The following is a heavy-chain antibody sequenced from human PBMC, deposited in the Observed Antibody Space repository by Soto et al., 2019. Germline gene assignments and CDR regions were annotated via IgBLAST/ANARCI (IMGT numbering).Heavy chain of an antibody. CDR2: KYHRGNT. CDR3: ASSKYDVVAGSVWFDP. V-gene: IGHV4-30-2*01. CDR1: GCPITSGGYP. J-gene: IGHJ5*02. D-gene: IGHD2-21*01. Sequence: QPPLQESGPGPGKPSETPSPNCAVPGCPITSGGYPWGRVPQPPGPGLGWIGYKYHRGNTYYNPSLKGRVTISLDHSRNQFSLRLNSVTAADTAVYFCASSKYDVVAGSVWFDPWGQGTLVTVSS.